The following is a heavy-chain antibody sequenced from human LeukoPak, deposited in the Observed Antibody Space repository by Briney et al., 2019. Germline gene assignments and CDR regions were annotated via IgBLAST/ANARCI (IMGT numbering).Heavy chain of an antibody. V-gene: IGHV3-23*01. D-gene: IGHD3-22*01. CDR1: GFTFSSYA. CDR3: ARDGHDTSGYYWAWSFDL. J-gene: IGHJ2*01. CDR2: ISASGGST. Sequence: GGSLRLSCAASGFTFSSYAMTWVRQAPGKGLEWVSGISASGGSTYYADSVKGRFTISRDNAKNSLYLQMNSLRVADTAVYYCARDGHDTSGYYWAWSFDLWGRGTLVTVSS.